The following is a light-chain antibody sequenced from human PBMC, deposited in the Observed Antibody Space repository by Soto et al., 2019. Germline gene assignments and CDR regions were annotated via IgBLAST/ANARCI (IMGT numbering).Light chain of an antibody. V-gene: IGLV2-14*01. Sequence: QSVLTQPASVSGSPGQSITISCTGTSSDGGGYNYVSWYQQHPGKAPKLMIYDVSNRPSGVSNRFSGSKSGNTASLTISGLQAEAEADYYCSSYTSSSTLLYVFGTGTKLTVL. CDR1: SSDGGGYNY. J-gene: IGLJ1*01. CDR3: SSYTSSSTLLYV. CDR2: DVS.